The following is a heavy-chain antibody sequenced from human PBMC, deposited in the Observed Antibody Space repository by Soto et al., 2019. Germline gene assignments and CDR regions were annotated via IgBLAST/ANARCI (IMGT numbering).Heavy chain of an antibody. V-gene: IGHV3-74*03. CDR3: ACPPMPPGPRDF. Sequence: EVQLVESGGGLVQPGESLRLSCAASGFTFSSSWMHWVRQAPGKGLVWGSRINSDGSTTQYAGSVRGGFTNSRDNDKNTLFLEVNSLTPQDTAVYFCACPPMPPGPRDFRGQGTLVTVSS. CDR2: INSDGSTT. D-gene: IGHD2-2*01. CDR1: GFTFSSSW. J-gene: IGHJ4*02.